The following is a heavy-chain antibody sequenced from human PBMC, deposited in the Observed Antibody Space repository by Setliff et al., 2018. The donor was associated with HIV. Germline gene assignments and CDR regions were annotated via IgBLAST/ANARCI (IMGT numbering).Heavy chain of an antibody. CDR3: AKEMATRLFQH. V-gene: IGHV3-23*01. CDR2: ISGSGGST. CDR1: GFTFSSYA. Sequence: GESLKISCAASGFTFSSYAMSWVRQAPGKGLEWVSAISGSGGSTYYADSVKGRFTISRDNSKNTLYLQMNSLRAEDTAVYYCAKEMATRLFQHWGQGTLVTVSS. J-gene: IGHJ1*01. D-gene: IGHD5-12*01.